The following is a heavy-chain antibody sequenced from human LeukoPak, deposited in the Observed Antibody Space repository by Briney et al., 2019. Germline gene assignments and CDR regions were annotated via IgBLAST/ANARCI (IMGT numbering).Heavy chain of an antibody. CDR2: INHSGST. CDR1: GGSFSGYY. V-gene: IGHV4-34*01. Sequence: SETLSHTCAVYGGSFSGYYWSWIRQPPGKGLEWIGEINHSGSTNYNPSLKSRVTISVDTSKNQFSLKLSSVTAADTAVYYCASLYSSSNYWGQGTLVTVSS. D-gene: IGHD6-6*01. CDR3: ASLYSSSNY. J-gene: IGHJ4*02.